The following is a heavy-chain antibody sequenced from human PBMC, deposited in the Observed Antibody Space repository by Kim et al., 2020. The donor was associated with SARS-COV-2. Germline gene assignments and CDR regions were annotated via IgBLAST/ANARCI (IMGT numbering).Heavy chain of an antibody. V-gene: IGHV3-23*01. CDR3: AKSPCSSTSCQYYFDY. D-gene: IGHD2-2*01. J-gene: IGHJ4*02. Sequence: DSVKGRLTISRDNSKNTLFLQMNSLRADDTAVYYCAKSPCSSTSCQYYFDYWGQGTLVTVSS.